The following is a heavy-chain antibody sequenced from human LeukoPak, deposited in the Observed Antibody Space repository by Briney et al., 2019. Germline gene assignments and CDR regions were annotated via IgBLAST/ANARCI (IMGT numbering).Heavy chain of an antibody. CDR3: AKASPPPPIVLMVYAPTYYFDY. D-gene: IGHD2-8*01. CDR1: GFTFSSYG. CDR2: ISYDGSNK. J-gene: IGHJ4*02. V-gene: IGHV3-30*18. Sequence: GGSLRLSCAASGFTFSSYGMHWVRQAPGKGLEWVAVISYDGSNKYYADSVKGRFTISRDNSKNTLYLQMNSLRAEDTAVYYCAKASPPPPIVLMVYAPTYYFDYWGQGTLVTVSS.